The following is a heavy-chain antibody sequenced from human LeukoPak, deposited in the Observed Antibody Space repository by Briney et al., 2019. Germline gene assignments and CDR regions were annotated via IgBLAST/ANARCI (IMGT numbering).Heavy chain of an antibody. D-gene: IGHD6-19*01. CDR1: EFTFSMYW. J-gene: IGHJ4*02. V-gene: IGHV3-7*01. Sequence: GGSLRLSGTDSEFTFSMYWMSWVRQAPGKGLEWLASIKPDGSAAIYVDSMKGRFTISRDNAKNSLYLQMNSLTVEDTAVYYCATHSDWRFDFWGQGTLVTVSS. CDR3: ATHSDWRFDF. CDR2: IKPDGSAA.